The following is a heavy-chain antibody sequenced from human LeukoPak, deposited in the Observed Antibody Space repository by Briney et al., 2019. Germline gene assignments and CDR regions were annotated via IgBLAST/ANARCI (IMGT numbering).Heavy chain of an antibody. V-gene: IGHV1-46*01. CDR3: ARAGRKLGGGDYSYYYMDV. Sequence: ASVKVSCKASGYTFTSYYMHWVRQAPGQGLEWMGIINPSGGSTSYAQKFQGRVTMTRDTSTSTVYMELSSLRSEDTAVYYCARAGRKLGGGDYSYYYMDVWGKGTTVTVSS. J-gene: IGHJ6*03. CDR1: GYTFTSYY. D-gene: IGHD3-16*01. CDR2: INPSGGST.